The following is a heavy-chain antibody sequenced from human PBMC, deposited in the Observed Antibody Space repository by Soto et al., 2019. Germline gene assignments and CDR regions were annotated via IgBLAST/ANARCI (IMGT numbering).Heavy chain of an antibody. D-gene: IGHD2-2*01. J-gene: IGHJ6*02. CDR2: SNPSGGST. CDR1: AYTFTNYY. CDR3: ARDIVLAPAARVSYYHGMDV. Sequence: QVQLVQSGAEVKQPGASVKVSCKASAYTFTNYYIHWVRQAPGQGLEWMGISNPSGGSTTYAQRFQGRVTMNRETSTTTVYMELSSLRVEATAVYYCARDIVLAPAARVSYYHGMDVWGQGTPVTVSS. V-gene: IGHV1-46*01.